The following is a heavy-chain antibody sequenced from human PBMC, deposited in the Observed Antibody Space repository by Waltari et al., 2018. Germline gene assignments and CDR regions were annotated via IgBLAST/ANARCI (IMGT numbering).Heavy chain of an antibody. V-gene: IGHV4-59*01. J-gene: IGHJ4*02. CDR2: IYYSGST. Sequence: QVQLQESGPGLVKPSETMSLPCTLSGGSISSYYWHWIRQPPGKGLEWIGYIYYSGSTNYNPSLKSRVTISVDTSKNQFSLKLSSVTAADTAVYYCARKPPRGGYFDYWGQGTLVTVSS. CDR1: GGSISSYY. CDR3: ARKPPRGGYFDY.